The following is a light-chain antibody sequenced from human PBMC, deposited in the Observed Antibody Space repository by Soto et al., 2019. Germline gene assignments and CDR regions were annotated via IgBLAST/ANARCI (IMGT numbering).Light chain of an antibody. CDR1: QSVSVG. J-gene: IGKJ1*01. V-gene: IGKV1-5*01. Sequence: DIQMTQSPSTLSASVGDTVTVTCLASQSVSVGLAWYQQKPGEAPKLLIYEASALPRGVPSRFSGSVSGTKFTLTIASLQPDDFATYYCQQYETFSGTFGPGTKVDI. CDR3: QQYETFSGT. CDR2: EAS.